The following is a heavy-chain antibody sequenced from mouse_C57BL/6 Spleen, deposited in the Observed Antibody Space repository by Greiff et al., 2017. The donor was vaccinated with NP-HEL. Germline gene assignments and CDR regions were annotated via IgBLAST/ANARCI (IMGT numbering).Heavy chain of an antibody. J-gene: IGHJ3*01. Sequence: QVQLQQSGPELVKPGASVKLSCKASGYTFTSYDINWVKQRPGQGLEWIGWIYPRDGSTKYNEKFKGKATLPVETSSSTAYMELHSLTSEDAADYCGARGGTGAFADWGQGTLVTVAA. CDR1: GYTFTSYD. CDR3: ARGGTGAFAD. CDR2: IYPRDGST. V-gene: IGHV1-85*01.